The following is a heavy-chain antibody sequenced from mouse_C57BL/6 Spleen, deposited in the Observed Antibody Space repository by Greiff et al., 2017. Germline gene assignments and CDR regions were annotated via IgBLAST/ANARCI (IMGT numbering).Heavy chain of an antibody. CDR1: GYTFTSYW. Sequence: VQLQQPGAELVKPGASVKMSCKASGYTFTSYWITWVKQRPGQGLEWIGEIYPGSGSTNYNEKFKSKATLTVDTSSSTAYMQLSSLTSDDSAVYYCARWGLSYWGQGTLVTVSA. CDR2: IYPGSGST. V-gene: IGHV1-55*01. D-gene: IGHD3-3*01. CDR3: ARWGLSY. J-gene: IGHJ3*01.